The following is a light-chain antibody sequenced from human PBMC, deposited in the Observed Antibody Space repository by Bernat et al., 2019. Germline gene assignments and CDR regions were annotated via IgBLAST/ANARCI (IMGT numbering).Light chain of an antibody. CDR1: QSVTSSY. V-gene: IGKV3-20*01. CDR2: GAS. J-gene: IGKJ4*01. Sequence: EIVLTQSPGTLSLSLGERATLSCRASQSVTSSYLAGYQQKPGQAPRFLIFGASSRAAGIPDRFSGSGSGTDFTLTISRLEPEDFAVYYCQHYGSSPLTFGGGTKVEIK. CDR3: QHYGSSPLT.